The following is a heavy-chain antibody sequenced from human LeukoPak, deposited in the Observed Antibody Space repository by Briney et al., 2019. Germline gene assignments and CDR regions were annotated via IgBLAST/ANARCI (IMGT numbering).Heavy chain of an antibody. D-gene: IGHD5-12*01. CDR1: GYSISSGYY. Sequence: SETLSLTCTVSGYSISSGYYWGWIRQPPGKGLEWIGTIFHSGNTYYNPSLKSRVTISVDTSKNQFSLKLSSVTAADTAVYYCARARIVATGAFDYWGQGTLVTVSS. V-gene: IGHV4-38-2*02. CDR3: ARARIVATGAFDY. J-gene: IGHJ4*02. CDR2: IFHSGNT.